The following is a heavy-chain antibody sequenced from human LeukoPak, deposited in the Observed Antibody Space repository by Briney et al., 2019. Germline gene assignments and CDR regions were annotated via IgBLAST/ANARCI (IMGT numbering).Heavy chain of an antibody. J-gene: IGHJ4*02. CDR2: IYYSGST. Sequence: PSETLSLTCTVSGGSISSYYWSWIRQPPGKGLEWIGYIYYSGSTNYNPSLKSRVTISVDTSKNQFSLKLSSVTAADTAVYYCARRSAKLLWWAFDYWGQGTLVTVSS. CDR3: ARRSAKLLWWAFDY. D-gene: IGHD2-21*01. CDR1: GGSISSYY. V-gene: IGHV4-59*08.